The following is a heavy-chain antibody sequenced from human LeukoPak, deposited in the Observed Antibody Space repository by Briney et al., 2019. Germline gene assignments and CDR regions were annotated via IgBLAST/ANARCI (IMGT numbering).Heavy chain of an antibody. CDR3: ERANIAVAAPFDY. D-gene: IGHD6-19*01. V-gene: IGHV5-51*01. Sequence: GESLKISCKGSGYSFTSYWIGWVRQMPGKGLEWMGIIYPGDSDTRYSPSFQGQVTISAAKSISTAYLQSSSLTASDTAMSYCERANIAVAAPFDYWGQGTLVTVSS. CDR1: GYSFTSYW. J-gene: IGHJ4*02. CDR2: IYPGDSDT.